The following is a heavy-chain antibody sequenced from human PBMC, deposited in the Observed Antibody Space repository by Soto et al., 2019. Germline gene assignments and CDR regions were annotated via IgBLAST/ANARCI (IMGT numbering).Heavy chain of an antibody. CDR3: ARDPHLSSWRKIDY. CDR2: ISPFHGNK. CDR1: GYTFTNYG. J-gene: IGHJ4*02. D-gene: IGHD6-13*01. V-gene: IGHV1-18*01. Sequence: ASVKVSCKASGYTFTNYGISWVRQAPGQGLEWMGWISPFHGNKDFAQQFQDRVIMTTDTSTNTAYMELRSLKSDDTAVYYCARDPHLSSWRKIDYWGQGTLVTSPQ.